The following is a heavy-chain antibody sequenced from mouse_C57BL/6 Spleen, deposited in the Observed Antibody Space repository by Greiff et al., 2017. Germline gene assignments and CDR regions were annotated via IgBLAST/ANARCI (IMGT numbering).Heavy chain of an antibody. Sequence: QVQLQQPGAELVRPGSSVKLSCKASGYTFTSYWMHWVKQRPIQGLEWIGNIDPSDSETHYNQKFKDKATLTVDKSSSTAYIQLSSLTSDESAVYYCARDYYGSSPYYYAMDYWGQGTSVTVSS. D-gene: IGHD1-1*01. V-gene: IGHV1-52*01. CDR2: IDPSDSET. CDR3: ARDYYGSSPYYYAMDY. CDR1: GYTFTSYW. J-gene: IGHJ4*01.